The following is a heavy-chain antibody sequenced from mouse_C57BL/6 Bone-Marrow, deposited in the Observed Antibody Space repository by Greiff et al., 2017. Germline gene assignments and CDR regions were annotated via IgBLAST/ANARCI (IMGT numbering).Heavy chain of an antibody. J-gene: IGHJ4*01. Sequence: VQLQQSGAELAKPGASVKLSCKASGYTFTSYWITWVKQRPGQGLEWIGDIYPGSGSTNYNEKFKSKATLTVDTSSSTAYMQLSSLTSEDSAVYYCARPTEYYYYAMDYWGQGTSVTVSS. D-gene: IGHD1-1*01. V-gene: IGHV1-55*01. CDR1: GYTFTSYW. CDR3: ARPTEYYYYAMDY. CDR2: IYPGSGST.